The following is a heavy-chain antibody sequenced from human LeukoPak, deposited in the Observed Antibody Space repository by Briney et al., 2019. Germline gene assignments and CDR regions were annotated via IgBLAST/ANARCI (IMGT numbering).Heavy chain of an antibody. D-gene: IGHD4-17*01. V-gene: IGHV3-23*01. Sequence: GGSLRLSCAASGFTFSSYAMSWVRQAPGKGLEWVSAISGSGGSTYYADSVKGRFTISRDNSKNTLYLQMNSLRAEDTAIYYCAKVTGWGDYGDYNFDYWGQGTLVTVSS. CDR1: GFTFSSYA. J-gene: IGHJ4*02. CDR3: AKVTGWGDYGDYNFDY. CDR2: ISGSGGST.